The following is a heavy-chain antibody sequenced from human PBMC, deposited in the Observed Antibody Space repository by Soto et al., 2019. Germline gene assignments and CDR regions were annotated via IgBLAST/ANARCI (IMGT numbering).Heavy chain of an antibody. CDR3: ARDRFGELSGNWFDP. V-gene: IGHV4-31*03. Sequence: SETLSLTCTVSGGSISSGGYYWSWIRQHPGKGLEWIGYIYYSGSTYYNPSLKSRVTISVDTSKNQFSLKLSSVTAADTAVYYCARDRFGELSGNWFDPWGQGTLVTVSS. J-gene: IGHJ5*02. D-gene: IGHD3-10*01. CDR1: GGSISSGGYY. CDR2: IYYSGST.